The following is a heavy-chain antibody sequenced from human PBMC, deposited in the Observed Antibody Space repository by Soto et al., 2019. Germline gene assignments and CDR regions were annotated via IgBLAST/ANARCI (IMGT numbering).Heavy chain of an antibody. Sequence: QVQLVQSGAEVKKPGASVKVSCKASGYTFTSYYMHWVRQAPGQGLEWMGGIIPLFGTTDFAQRFQGRLTITTDESTTTAYMELSRLRSEDTATYYCAAELGFGKLSVVWGQGTTVIVSS. CDR3: AAELGFGKLSVV. CDR1: GYTFTSYY. D-gene: IGHD3-10*01. CDR2: IIPLFGTT. V-gene: IGHV1-46*01. J-gene: IGHJ6*02.